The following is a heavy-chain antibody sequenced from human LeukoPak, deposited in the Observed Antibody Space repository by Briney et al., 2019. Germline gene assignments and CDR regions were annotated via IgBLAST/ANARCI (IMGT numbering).Heavy chain of an antibody. CDR3: ARGIWGATTPFDY. V-gene: IGHV4-59*01. Sequence: SETLSLTCTVSGGSICSYYWSWIRQPPGKGLEWIGYIYYSGSTNYNPSLKSRVTISVDTSKNQFSLKLSSVTAADTAVYYCARGIWGATTPFDYWGQGTLVTVSS. CDR2: IYYSGST. J-gene: IGHJ4*02. CDR1: GGSICSYY. D-gene: IGHD1-26*01.